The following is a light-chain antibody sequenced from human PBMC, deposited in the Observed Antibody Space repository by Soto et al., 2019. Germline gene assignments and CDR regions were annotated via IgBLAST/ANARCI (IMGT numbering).Light chain of an antibody. CDR2: DVR. CDR3: CSYAGSYTWV. V-gene: IGLV2-11*01. Sequence: QSSLTQPRSVSGSPGQSVTISCTGTSSDVGGYNYVSWYQQHPGKAPKLMIYDVRKRPSGVPDRFSGSKSGNTASLTISGLQAEDEAAYYCCSYAGSYTWVFGGGTKLTVL. J-gene: IGLJ3*02. CDR1: SSDVGGYNY.